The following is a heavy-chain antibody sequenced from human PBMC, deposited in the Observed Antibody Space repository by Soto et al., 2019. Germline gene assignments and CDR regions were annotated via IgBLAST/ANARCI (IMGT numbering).Heavy chain of an antibody. V-gene: IGHV3-33*01. D-gene: IGHD3-22*01. Sequence: QVQLVESGGGVVQPGRSLRLSCAASGFTFRNYVMHWVRQAPGKGLEWVAVIWNDGSNKYYPDSVKGRFTISRDNSRNTLYLQMSSLRAEDTAVYYCARVDHYESSGYYYYYGMDVWGQGTTVTVSS. J-gene: IGHJ6*02. CDR1: GFTFRNYV. CDR2: IWNDGSNK. CDR3: ARVDHYESSGYYYYYGMDV.